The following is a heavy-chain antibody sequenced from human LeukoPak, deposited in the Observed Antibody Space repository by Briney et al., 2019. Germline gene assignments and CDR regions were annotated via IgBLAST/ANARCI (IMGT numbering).Heavy chain of an antibody. CDR2: IYTSGST. Sequence: SQTLSLTCTVSGGSISSGSYYWSWIRQPAGKGLEWIGRIYTSGSTNYNPSLKSRVTISVDTSKNQFSLKLSSVTAADTAVYYCARDFPGDYYYYMDVWGKGTTVTVSS. CDR3: ARDFPGDYYYYMDV. J-gene: IGHJ6*03. V-gene: IGHV4-61*02. CDR1: GGSISSGSYY. D-gene: IGHD3-10*01.